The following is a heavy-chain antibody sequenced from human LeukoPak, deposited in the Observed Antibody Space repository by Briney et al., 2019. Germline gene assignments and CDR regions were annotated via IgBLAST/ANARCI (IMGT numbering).Heavy chain of an antibody. CDR2: IYYSGST. Sequence: PSETLSLTCTVSGGSISSSSYYWGWIRQPPGKGLEWIGSIYYSGSTYYNPSLKSRVTISVDTSKNQFSLKLSSVTAADTAVYYCARGWRVVTALDYFDYWGQGTLVTVSS. CDR3: ARGWRVVTALDYFDY. V-gene: IGHV4-39*07. CDR1: GGSISSSSYY. J-gene: IGHJ4*02. D-gene: IGHD4-23*01.